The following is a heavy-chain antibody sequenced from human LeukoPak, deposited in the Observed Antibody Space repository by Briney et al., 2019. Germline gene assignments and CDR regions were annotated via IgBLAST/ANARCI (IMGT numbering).Heavy chain of an antibody. CDR1: GYTFTSYG. CDR3: ARGSSLSGSKLASDF. Sequence: ASVKVSCKASGYTFTSYGISWVRQAPGQGLEWMGWISAYNGNTNYAQKLQGKVTMTTDTSTSTAYMELRSLRSDDTAVYYCARGSSLSGSKLASDFWGQGTMVTVSS. J-gene: IGHJ3*01. CDR2: ISAYNGNT. D-gene: IGHD1-26*01. V-gene: IGHV1-18*01.